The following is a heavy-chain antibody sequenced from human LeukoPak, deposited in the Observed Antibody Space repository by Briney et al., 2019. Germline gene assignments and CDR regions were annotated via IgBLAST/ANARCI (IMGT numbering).Heavy chain of an antibody. J-gene: IGHJ4*02. CDR1: GYTFTGYY. CDR2: INPNSGGT. D-gene: IGHD1-26*01. CDR3: ARGPRYSGSYYFDY. Sequence: ASVKVSCKASGYTFTGYYMHWVRQAPGQGLEWMGWINPNSGGTKYAQKFQGRVTMTRDTSISTAYMELSRLRSDDTAVYYCARGPRYSGSYYFDYWGQGTLVTVSS. V-gene: IGHV1-2*02.